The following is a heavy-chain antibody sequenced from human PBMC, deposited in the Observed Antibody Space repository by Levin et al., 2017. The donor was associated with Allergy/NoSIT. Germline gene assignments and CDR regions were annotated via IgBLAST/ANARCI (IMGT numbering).Heavy chain of an antibody. D-gene: IGHD2-2*01. CDR1: GFTFSSYA. Sequence: GESLKISCAASGFTFSSYAMSWVRQAPGKGLEWVSAISGSGSSTYYAESVKGRFTISRDNSNYTLYLQMNSLRAEDTAVYYCAKGGGIVVVPTTWGQGTLVTVSS. V-gene: IGHV3-23*01. J-gene: IGHJ5*02. CDR3: AKGGGIVVVPTT. CDR2: ISGSGSST.